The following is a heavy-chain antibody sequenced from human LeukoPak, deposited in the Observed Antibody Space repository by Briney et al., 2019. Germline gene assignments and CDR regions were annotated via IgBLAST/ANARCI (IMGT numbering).Heavy chain of an antibody. V-gene: IGHV1-69*13. D-gene: IGHD1-1*01. J-gene: IGHJ5*02. CDR3: ARSNWNDLLHWFDP. Sequence: SVKVFCKASGGTFSSYAISWVRQAPGQGLEWMGGIIPIFGTANYAQKFQGRVTITADESTSTAYMELSSLRSEDTAVYYCARSNWNDLLHWFDPWGQGTLVTVSS. CDR1: GGTFSSYA. CDR2: IIPIFGTA.